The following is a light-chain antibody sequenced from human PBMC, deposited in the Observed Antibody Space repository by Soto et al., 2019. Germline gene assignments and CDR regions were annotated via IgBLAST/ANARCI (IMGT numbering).Light chain of an antibody. V-gene: IGKV3-15*01. J-gene: IGKJ1*01. CDR1: QSVSSN. CDR3: QLYNSYSRP. CDR2: GAS. Sequence: VVTQSRGTLYESPGERATLSCRASQSVSSNLAWYQQKPGQAPRLLIYGASTRATGIPARFSGSGSGTEFTLTISSLQSEDFATYYCQLYNSYSRPFGQGTKVDIK.